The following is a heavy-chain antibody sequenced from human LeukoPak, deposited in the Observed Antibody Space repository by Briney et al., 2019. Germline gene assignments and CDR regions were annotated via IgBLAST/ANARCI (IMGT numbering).Heavy chain of an antibody. CDR1: GFTFSSYS. D-gene: IGHD3-22*01. V-gene: IGHV3-23*01. CDR2: ISGSGGST. J-gene: IGHJ2*01. Sequence: GGSLRLSCAASGFTFSSYSMNWVRQAPGKGLEWVSAISGSGGSTYYADSVKGRFTISRDNSKNTLYLQMNSLRAEDTAVYYCAKDSSSGYSNWYFDLWGRGTLVTVSS. CDR3: AKDSSSGYSNWYFDL.